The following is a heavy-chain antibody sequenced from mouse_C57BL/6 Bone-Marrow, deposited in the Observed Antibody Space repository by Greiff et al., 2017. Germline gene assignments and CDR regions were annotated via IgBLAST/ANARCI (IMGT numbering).Heavy chain of an antibody. CDR2: INPNNGGP. V-gene: IGHV1-26*01. CDR1: GYTFTDSY. CDR3: ARREGIYYDYDAGFAY. D-gene: IGHD2-4*01. Sequence: VQLQQSGPELVKPGASVKISCKASGYTFTDSYMNWVKQSHGKSLEWIGDINPNNGGPSSNQKFKGKATLTVDKSSRTAYMELRSLTSEDSAVYYCARREGIYYDYDAGFAYWGQGTLVTVSA. J-gene: IGHJ3*01.